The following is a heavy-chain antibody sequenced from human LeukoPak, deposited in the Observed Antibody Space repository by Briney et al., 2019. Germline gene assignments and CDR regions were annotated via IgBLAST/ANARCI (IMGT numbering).Heavy chain of an antibody. Sequence: GGSPRLSCAASGFTFSSYSMNWVRQAPGKGLEWVSYISSSSSTIYYADSAKGRFTISRDNAKNSLYLQMNSLRAEDTAVYYCARAARVRGANPMRYYFDYWGQGTLVTVSS. D-gene: IGHD3-10*01. CDR2: ISSSSSTI. J-gene: IGHJ4*02. CDR3: ARAARVRGANPMRYYFDY. V-gene: IGHV3-48*01. CDR1: GFTFSSYS.